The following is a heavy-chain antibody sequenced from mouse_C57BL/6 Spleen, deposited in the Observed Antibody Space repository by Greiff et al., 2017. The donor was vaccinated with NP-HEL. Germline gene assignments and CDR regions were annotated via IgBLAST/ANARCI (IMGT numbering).Heavy chain of an antibody. Sequence: DVMLVESGGGLVKPGGSLKLSCAASGFTFSSYAMSWVRQTPEKRLEWVATISDGGSYTYYPDNVKGRFTISRDNAKNNLYLQMSHLKSEDTAMYYCAREYDYDGAYWGQGTLVTVSA. CDR1: GFTFSSYA. CDR3: AREYDYDGAY. CDR2: ISDGGSYT. D-gene: IGHD2-4*01. V-gene: IGHV5-4*01. J-gene: IGHJ3*01.